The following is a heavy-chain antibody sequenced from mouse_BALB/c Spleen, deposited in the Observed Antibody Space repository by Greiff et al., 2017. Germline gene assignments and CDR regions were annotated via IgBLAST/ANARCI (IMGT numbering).Heavy chain of an antibody. CDR2: ISSGGSYT. V-gene: IGHV5-6*01. Sequence: EVKLMESGGDLVKPGGSLKLSCAASGFTFSSYGMSWVRQTPDKRLEWVATISSGGSYTYYPDSVKGRFTISRDNAKNTLYLQMSSLKSEDTAMYYCARHYELYAMDYWGQGTSVTVSS. CDR1: GFTFSSYG. CDR3: ARHYELYAMDY. D-gene: IGHD2-3*01. J-gene: IGHJ4*01.